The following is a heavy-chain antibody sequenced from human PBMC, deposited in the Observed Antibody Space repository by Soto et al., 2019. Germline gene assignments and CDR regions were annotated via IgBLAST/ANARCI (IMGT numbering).Heavy chain of an antibody. V-gene: IGHV1-46*01. Sequence: ASVKVSCKASGYTFTSYYMHWVRQAPGQGLEWMGIINPSGGSTSYAQKFQGRVTMTRDTSTSTVYMELSSLRSEDTAVYYCARAYGGGWPTPAEYYQPWGQGTLVTVSS. CDR1: GYTFTSYY. CDR3: ARAYGGGWPTPAEYYQP. D-gene: IGHD6-19*01. CDR2: INPSGGST. J-gene: IGHJ1*01.